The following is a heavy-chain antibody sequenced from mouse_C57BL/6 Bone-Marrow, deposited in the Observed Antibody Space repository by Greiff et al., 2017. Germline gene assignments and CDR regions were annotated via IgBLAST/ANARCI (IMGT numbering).Heavy chain of an antibody. Sequence: EVKLVESGGGLVKPGGSLKLSCAASGFTFSSYTMSWVRQTPEKRLEWVATISGGGGNTYYPDSVKGRFTISRDNAKNTLYLQMSSLRSEDTALYYRARHCYYGSWFAYWGQGTLVTVSA. J-gene: IGHJ3*01. CDR1: GFTFSSYT. CDR2: ISGGGGNT. V-gene: IGHV5-9*01. D-gene: IGHD1-1*01. CDR3: ARHCYYGSWFAY.